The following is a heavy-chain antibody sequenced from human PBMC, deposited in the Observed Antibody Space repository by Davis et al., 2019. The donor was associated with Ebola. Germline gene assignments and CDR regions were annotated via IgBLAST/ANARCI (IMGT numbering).Heavy chain of an antibody. J-gene: IGHJ6*02. CDR1: GFTFSSYA. V-gene: IGHV3-21*01. Sequence: GESLKISCAASGFTFSSYAMSWVRQAPGKGLEWVSSISSSSSYIYYADSVKGRFTISRDNAKNTLYLQMNSLRAEDTAVYYCTRDFAGYYYYGMDVWGQGTTVTVSS. CDR2: ISSSSSYI. D-gene: IGHD3-3*01. CDR3: TRDFAGYYYYGMDV.